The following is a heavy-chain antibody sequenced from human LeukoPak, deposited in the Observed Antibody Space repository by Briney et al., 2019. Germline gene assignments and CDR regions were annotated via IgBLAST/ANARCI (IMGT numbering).Heavy chain of an antibody. CDR3: VRGGQQLAADY. CDR2: IYYSGST. CDR1: GGFISSYY. Sequence: PSETLSLTCTVSGGFISSYYWTWIRQPPGKGLEWIGYIYYSGSTNYTPSLKSRVTMSVDTSKNQFSLKLSSVTAADTAVYYCVRGGQQLAADYWGQGTLVTVSS. D-gene: IGHD6-13*01. J-gene: IGHJ4*02. V-gene: IGHV4-59*01.